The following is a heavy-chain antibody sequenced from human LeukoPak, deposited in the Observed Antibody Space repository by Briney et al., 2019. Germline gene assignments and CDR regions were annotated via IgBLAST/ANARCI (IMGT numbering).Heavy chain of an antibody. D-gene: IGHD1-26*01. J-gene: IGHJ3*02. CDR2: ISTNSNYI. CDR3: ARDVGAAAPDAFDI. Sequence: GGSLRLSCAASGFTFSTYNMNWVRQALGKGLEWASSISTNSNYIHYADSVKGRFTISRDNAKNSLYLQMNSLRVEDTDVYYCARDVGAAAPDAFDIWGQGKMVTVSS. V-gene: IGHV3-21*01. CDR1: GFTFSTYN.